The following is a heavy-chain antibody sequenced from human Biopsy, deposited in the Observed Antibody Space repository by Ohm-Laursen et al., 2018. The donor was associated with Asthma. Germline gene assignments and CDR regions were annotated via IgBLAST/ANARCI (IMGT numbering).Heavy chain of an antibody. D-gene: IGHD3-10*01. Sequence: SLRLSCTASGFTFSSYGMDWVRQAPGKRLEWVALMSYDGSIKDYADSVKGRFTISRDNSMNTLYLHMNSLRVEDTAVYYCARGLDYSGRSGFDYWGQGTLVIVSS. V-gene: IGHV3-33*05. J-gene: IGHJ4*02. CDR3: ARGLDYSGRSGFDY. CDR1: GFTFSSYG. CDR2: MSYDGSIK.